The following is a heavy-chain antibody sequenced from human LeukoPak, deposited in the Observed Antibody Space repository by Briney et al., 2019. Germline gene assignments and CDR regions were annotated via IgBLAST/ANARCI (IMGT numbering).Heavy chain of an antibody. J-gene: IGHJ4*02. D-gene: IGHD3-22*01. CDR3: AKDRTYDSSGHFDY. CDR2: ISWDGGST. V-gene: IGHV3-43D*03. Sequence: GGSLRLSCAASGFTFDDYAMHWVRQAPGKGLEWVSLISWDGGSTYYADSVKGRFTISRDNSKNSPYLQMNSLRAEDTALYYCAKDRTYDSSGHFDYWGQGTLVTVSS. CDR1: GFTFDDYA.